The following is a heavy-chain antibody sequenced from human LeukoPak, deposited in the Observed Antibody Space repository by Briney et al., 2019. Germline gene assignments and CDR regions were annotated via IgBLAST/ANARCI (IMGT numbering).Heavy chain of an antibody. D-gene: IGHD5-18*01. J-gene: IGHJ4*02. CDR1: GFTFSSYA. V-gene: IGHV3-23*01. Sequence: GGSLRLSCAASGFTFSSYAMSWVRQAPGKGLEWVSAISGSGGSTYYADSVKGRFTISRDNSKNTLYLQMNSLRAEDTAVYYCAKAPSGYSYGYGLGFDYWGQGTLVTVSS. CDR2: ISGSGGST. CDR3: AKAPSGYSYGYGLGFDY.